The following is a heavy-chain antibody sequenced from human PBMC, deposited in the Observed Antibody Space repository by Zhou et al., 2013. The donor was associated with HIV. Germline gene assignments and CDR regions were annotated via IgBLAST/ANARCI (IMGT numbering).Heavy chain of an antibody. J-gene: IGHJ3*02. CDR3: ATRVWSGAFDI. Sequence: QVQLVQSGAEVKKPGASVKVSCKASGYTFTSYYMHWVRQAPGQGLEWMGGFDPEDGETIYAQKFQGRVTMTEDTSTDTAYMELSSLRSEDTAVYYCATRVWSGAFDIWGQGTMVTVSS. CDR2: FDPEDGET. CDR1: GYTFTSYY. D-gene: IGHD3-10*01. V-gene: IGHV1-24*01.